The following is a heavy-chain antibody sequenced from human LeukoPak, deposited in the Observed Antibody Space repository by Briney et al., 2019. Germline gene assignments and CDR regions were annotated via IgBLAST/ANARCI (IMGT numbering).Heavy chain of an antibody. CDR3: ASLGYSRNPFQP. CDR1: GFTVSSDS. CDR2: IYSGGST. D-gene: IGHD6-13*01. Sequence: GGSLRLSCTVSGFTVSSDSMSWVRQAPGKGLEWVSFIYSGGSTHYSDSVKGRFTISRDNAKNSLYLQMNSLRAEDTAVYYCASLGYSRNPFQPWGQGTLVTVSS. V-gene: IGHV3-53*01. J-gene: IGHJ1*01.